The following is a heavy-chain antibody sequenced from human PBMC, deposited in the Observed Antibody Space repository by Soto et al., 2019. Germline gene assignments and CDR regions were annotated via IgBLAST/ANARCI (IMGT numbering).Heavy chain of an antibody. D-gene: IGHD1-26*01. CDR2: ISYDGSNK. J-gene: IGHJ3*02. V-gene: IGHV3-30-3*01. CDR1: GFTFSSYA. Sequence: QVQLVESGGGVVKPGRSLRLSCAASGFTFSSYAMHWVRQAPGKGLEWVAVISYDGSNKYYADSVKGRFTISRDNSKNTLYLQMNSLRAEDTAVYYCASSSGMGDAFDIWGQGTMVTVSS. CDR3: ASSSGMGDAFDI.